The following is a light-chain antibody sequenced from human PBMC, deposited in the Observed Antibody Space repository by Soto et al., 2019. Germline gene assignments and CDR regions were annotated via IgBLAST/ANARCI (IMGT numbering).Light chain of an antibody. Sequence: EIVLTQSPATLSLSLGERATLSCRASQSFGDYLAWYQQQPGQPPRLLISDASNRAAGIPARFSGSGSGTDFTLTIRSLEPEDFAVYYCQQRGNLYTFGQGTKLEIK. CDR3: QQRGNLYT. J-gene: IGKJ2*01. CDR1: QSFGDY. V-gene: IGKV3-11*01. CDR2: DAS.